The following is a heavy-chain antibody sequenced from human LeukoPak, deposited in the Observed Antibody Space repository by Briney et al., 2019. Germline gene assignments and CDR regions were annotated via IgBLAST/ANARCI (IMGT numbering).Heavy chain of an antibody. J-gene: IGHJ4*02. CDR2: ISYDGSNK. D-gene: IGHD2-2*01. CDR1: GFTFSSYA. CDR3: ARDWGYCSSTSCYLFDY. V-gene: IGHV3-30-3*01. Sequence: GGSLRLSCAASGFTFSSYAMHWVRQAPGKGLEWVAVISYDGSNKHYADSVKGRFTISRDNSKNTLYLQMNSLRAEDTAVYYCARDWGYCSSTSCYLFDYWGQGTLVTVSS.